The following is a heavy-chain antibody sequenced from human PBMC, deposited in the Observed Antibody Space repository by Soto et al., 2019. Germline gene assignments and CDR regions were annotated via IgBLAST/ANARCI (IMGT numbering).Heavy chain of an antibody. CDR1: GGSISSYY. D-gene: IGHD2-2*01. J-gene: IGHJ5*02. CDR2: IYYSGST. V-gene: IGHV4-59*01. CDR3: ARAGCSSTSCWSVFDP. Sequence: PSETLSLTCTVSGGSISSYYWSWIRQPPGKGLEWIGYIYYSGSTNYNPSLKSRVTISVDTSKNQFSLKLSSVTAADMAVYYCARAGCSSTSCWSVFDPWGQGTLVTVSS.